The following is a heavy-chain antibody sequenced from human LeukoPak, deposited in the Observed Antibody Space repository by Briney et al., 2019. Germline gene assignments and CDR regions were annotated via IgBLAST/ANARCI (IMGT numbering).Heavy chain of an antibody. CDR2: ISAYNGNT. V-gene: IGHV1-18*01. J-gene: IGHJ3*02. CDR1: GYTFTSYG. CDR3: ARDRVGATLGNAFDI. Sequence: ASVKVSCKASGYTFTSYGISWVRQAPGQGLEWMGWISAYNGNTNYAQKLQGRVTMTTDTSTSTAYMELRSLRSDDTAVYYCARDRVGATLGNAFDIWGQGTMVTVSS. D-gene: IGHD1-26*01.